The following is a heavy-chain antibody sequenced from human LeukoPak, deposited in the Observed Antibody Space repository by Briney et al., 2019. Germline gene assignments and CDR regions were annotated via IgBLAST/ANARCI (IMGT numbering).Heavy chain of an antibody. J-gene: IGHJ4*02. Sequence: PGGSLRLSCAASGFTFGSYAMNWVRQAPGRGLEWVSSLPSGGGPSYADSVSGRFTISRDNSKNTLYLQMDSLRAEDTAMYYCARDLGYSYGHPFDYWGQGTLVTVSS. V-gene: IGHV3-23*01. CDR2: LPSGGGP. CDR1: GFTFGSYA. D-gene: IGHD5-18*01. CDR3: ARDLGYSYGHPFDY.